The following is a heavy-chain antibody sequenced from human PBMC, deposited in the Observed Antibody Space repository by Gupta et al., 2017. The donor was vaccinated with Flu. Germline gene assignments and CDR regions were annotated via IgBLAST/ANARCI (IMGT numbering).Heavy chain of an antibody. J-gene: IGHJ4*02. D-gene: IGHD7-27*01. V-gene: IGHV3-48*02. CDR3: ARDLNWAVIW. Sequence: EVQLVESGGGLVQPGGSLRLTCVISGFTFSDSHMNWIRQAPGKGLKWIAYIGSGGNTDYADSVRGRFTISRDNARDSLFLQMNSLRDEDTALYYCARDLNWAVIWWGQGAQVTVSS. CDR1: GFTFSDSH. CDR2: IGSGGNT.